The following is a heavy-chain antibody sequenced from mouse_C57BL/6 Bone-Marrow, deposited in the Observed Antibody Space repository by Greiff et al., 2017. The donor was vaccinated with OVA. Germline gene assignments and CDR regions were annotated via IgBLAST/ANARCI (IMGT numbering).Heavy chain of an antibody. CDR2: IDPETGGT. CDR3: TRWVVVDY. Sequence: VQRVESGAELVRPGASVTLSCKASGYTFTDYEMHWVKQTPVHGLEWIGAIDPETGGTAYNQKFKGKAILTADKSSSTAYMELRSLTSEDSAVYYCTRWVVVDYWGQGTTLTVSS. J-gene: IGHJ2*01. D-gene: IGHD1-1*01. V-gene: IGHV1-15*01. CDR1: GYTFTDYE.